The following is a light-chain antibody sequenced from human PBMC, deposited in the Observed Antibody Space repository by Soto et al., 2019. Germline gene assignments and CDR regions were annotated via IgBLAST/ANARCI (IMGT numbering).Light chain of an antibody. V-gene: IGKV3-20*01. Sequence: EIVLTQSPGTLSLSPGERATLSCRASQSVSSSYLAWYQQNRGQAPRLLIYGASSRAPGIPDRFGGSGSGTDFTLTISRLEPEDFAAYYCQQYGSSRWTFGQGTK. J-gene: IGKJ1*01. CDR3: QQYGSSRWT. CDR2: GAS. CDR1: QSVSSSY.